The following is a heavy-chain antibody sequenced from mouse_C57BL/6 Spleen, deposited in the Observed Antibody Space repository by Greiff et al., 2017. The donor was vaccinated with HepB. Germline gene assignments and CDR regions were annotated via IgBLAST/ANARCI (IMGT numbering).Heavy chain of an antibody. CDR2: IDPETGGT. V-gene: IGHV1-15*01. CDR3: TRGRDSNRAWFAD. J-gene: IGHJ3*01. Sequence: QVQLQQSGAELVRPGASVTLSCKASGYTFTDYEMHWVKQTPVHGLEWIGAIDPETGGTAYNQKFKGKAILTADKSSSTAYMELRSLTSEDSAVYYCTRGRDSNRAWFADWGQGTLVTVAA. CDR1: GYTFTDYE. D-gene: IGHD2-5*01.